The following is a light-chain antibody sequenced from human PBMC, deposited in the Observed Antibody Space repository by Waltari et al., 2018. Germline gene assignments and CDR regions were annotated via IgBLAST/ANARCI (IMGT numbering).Light chain of an antibody. CDR1: SSDFGRFNL. CDR2: EVN. Sequence: QSALTQPASVSGSPGQSITIPCTGTSSDFGRFNLVSWYHLLPGKAPKLLISEVNKRPSGVSNRFFGSKSGITASLTISGLQTGDEADYYCCSYAGSTSYVVFGGGTKLTVL. V-gene: IGLV2-23*02. CDR3: CSYAGSTSYVV. J-gene: IGLJ2*01.